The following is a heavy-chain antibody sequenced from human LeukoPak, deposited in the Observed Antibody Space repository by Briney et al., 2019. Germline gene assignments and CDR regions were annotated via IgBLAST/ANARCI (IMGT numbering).Heavy chain of an antibody. V-gene: IGHV3-23*01. Sequence: GGSLRLSCAASGLTFSSYWMSWVRQAPGKGLEWVSAISGSGGSTYYADSVKGRFTISRDNSKNSLYLQMNSLRAEDTAVYYCARDRLLWFGELYWGQGTLVTVSS. CDR2: ISGSGGST. J-gene: IGHJ4*02. CDR3: ARDRLLWFGELY. CDR1: GLTFSSYW. D-gene: IGHD3-10*01.